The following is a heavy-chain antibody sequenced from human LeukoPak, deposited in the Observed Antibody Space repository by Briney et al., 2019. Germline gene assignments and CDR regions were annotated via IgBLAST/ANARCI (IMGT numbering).Heavy chain of an antibody. J-gene: IGHJ5*02. CDR1: GGSISSSSYY. CDR2: INHSGST. D-gene: IGHD4-17*01. Sequence: SETLSLTCTVSGGSISSSSYYWGWIRQPPGKGLEWIGEINHSGSTNYNPSLKSRVTISVDTSKNQFSLKLSSVTAADTAVYYCSRNVDYGYYRSMWFDPWGQGTLVTVSS. V-gene: IGHV4-39*07. CDR3: SRNVDYGYYRSMWFDP.